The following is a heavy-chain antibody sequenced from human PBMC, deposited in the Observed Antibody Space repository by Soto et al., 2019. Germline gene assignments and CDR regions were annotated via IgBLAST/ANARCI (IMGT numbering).Heavy chain of an antibody. Sequence: SCPTLVNPTQTLTLTCTFSGFSLSTSGVGVGWIRQPPGKALEWLALIYWNDDKRYSPSLKSRLTITKDTSKNQVVLTMTNMDPVDTATYYCAHSTPLYYDILTGYSPPNWFDPWGQGTLVTVSS. CDR1: GFSLSTSGVG. D-gene: IGHD3-9*01. CDR2: IYWNDDK. J-gene: IGHJ5*02. CDR3: AHSTPLYYDILTGYSPPNWFDP. V-gene: IGHV2-5*01.